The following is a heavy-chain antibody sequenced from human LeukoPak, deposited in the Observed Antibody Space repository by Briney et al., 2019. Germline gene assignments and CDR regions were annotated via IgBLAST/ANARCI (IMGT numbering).Heavy chain of an antibody. CDR3: ARRGPGSAWFDP. J-gene: IGHJ5*02. CDR1: GSIFTNYW. CDR2: IYPGDSDT. D-gene: IGHD3-10*01. Sequence: GASRQICCKGSGSIFTNYWNGWLRQLRGKGLEWMGIIYPGDSDTRYSPSFQGQVTISADKSINTAYLQWSSLKASDSAMYYCARRGPGSAWFDPWGQGTLVTVSS. V-gene: IGHV5-51*01.